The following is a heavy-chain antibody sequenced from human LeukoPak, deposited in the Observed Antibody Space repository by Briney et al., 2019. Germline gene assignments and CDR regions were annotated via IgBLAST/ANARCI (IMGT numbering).Heavy chain of an antibody. J-gene: IGHJ5*02. CDR2: ISAYNGNT. V-gene: IGHV1-18*01. D-gene: IGHD6-13*01. CDR1: GYTFTSYG. CDR3: ARVPLAAAYNWFDP. Sequence: ASVKVSCKVSGYTFTSYGISWVRQAPGQGLEWMGWISAYNGNTNYAQKLQGRVTMTTDTSTSTAYMELRSLRSDDTAVYYCARVPLAAAYNWFDPWGQGTLVTVSS.